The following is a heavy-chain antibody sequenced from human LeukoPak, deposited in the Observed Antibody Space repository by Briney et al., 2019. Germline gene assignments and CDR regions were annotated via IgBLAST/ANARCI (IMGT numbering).Heavy chain of an antibody. CDR1: GGSFSGYY. D-gene: IGHD3-10*01. CDR2: INHSGST. V-gene: IGHV4-34*01. CDR3: ARHPTVISRPAWYFDY. J-gene: IGHJ4*02. Sequence: TSETLSLTCAVYGGSFSGYYWSWIRQPPGKGLEWIGEINHSGSTNYNPSLKSRVTISVDTSKNQFSLKLRSVTAADTAVYYCARHPTVISRPAWYFDYWGQGTLVTVSS.